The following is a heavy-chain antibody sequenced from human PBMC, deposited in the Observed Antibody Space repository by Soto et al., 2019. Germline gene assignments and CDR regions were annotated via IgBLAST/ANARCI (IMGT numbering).Heavy chain of an antibody. J-gene: IGHJ4*02. CDR1: GFSFSSYG. CDR2: LSFDGSNK. Sequence: VGSLRLSCAASGFSFSSYGMRWGRQAPGKGLEWVAVLSFDGSNKYYADSVKGRFTISRDNSKNTLFLQMNSLRPEDTAIYYCAKTSVSSGYYRSSDYWGQANLVTGPS. CDR3: AKTSVSSGYYRSSDY. D-gene: IGHD3-22*01. V-gene: IGHV3-30*18.